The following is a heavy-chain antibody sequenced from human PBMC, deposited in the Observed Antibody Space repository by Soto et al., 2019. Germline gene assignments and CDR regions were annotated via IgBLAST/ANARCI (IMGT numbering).Heavy chain of an antibody. CDR2: IRNDGSA. D-gene: IGHD6-19*01. J-gene: IGHJ4*02. CDR1: GFSVTSFY. Sequence: PGGSLRLSCAASGFSVTSFYMTWVRQAPGRGLEWVSLIRNDGSASYADSVKGRFTISRDNAKNSLYLQMNSLRAEDTAVYYCARAAMYSSGWYGYWGQGTLVTVSS. V-gene: IGHV3-53*01. CDR3: ARAAMYSSGWYGY.